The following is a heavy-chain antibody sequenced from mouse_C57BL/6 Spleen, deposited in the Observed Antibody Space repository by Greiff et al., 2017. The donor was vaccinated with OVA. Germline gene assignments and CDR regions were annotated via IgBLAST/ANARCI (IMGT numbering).Heavy chain of an antibody. Sequence: VQLQQPGAELVMPGASVKLSCKASGYTFTSYWMHWVKQRPGQGLEWIGEIDPSDSYTNYNQKFKGKSTLTVDKSSSTAYMQLSSLTSEDSAVYYCARRMATTARYFDVGGTGTTVTVSS. V-gene: IGHV1-69*01. CDR1: GYTFTSYW. J-gene: IGHJ1*03. D-gene: IGHD1-2*01. CDR2: IDPSDSYT. CDR3: ARRMATTARYFDV.